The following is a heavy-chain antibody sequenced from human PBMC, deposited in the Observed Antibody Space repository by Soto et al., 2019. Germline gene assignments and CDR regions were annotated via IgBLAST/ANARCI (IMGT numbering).Heavy chain of an antibody. CDR3: ARGVGSGSYYNQSNWFDP. CDR1: GYTFTNYG. Sequence: QVQLVQSGGEVKKPGASVKVSCKASGYTFTNYGISWVRQAPGQGLEWMGWINVYNGNTKYAQKVQGRLTMTTDTSTSTAYMELRSLRSDDTAVYYCARGVGSGSYYNQSNWFDPWGQGTLVTVSS. D-gene: IGHD3-10*01. CDR2: INVYNGNT. V-gene: IGHV1-18*01. J-gene: IGHJ5*02.